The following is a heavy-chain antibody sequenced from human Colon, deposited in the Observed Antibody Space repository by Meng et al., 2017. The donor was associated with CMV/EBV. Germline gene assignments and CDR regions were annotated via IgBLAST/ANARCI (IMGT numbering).Heavy chain of an antibody. J-gene: IGHJ4*02. V-gene: IGHV2-5*01. CDR3: AHGGSGYDFGAGGFDY. CDR2: VYWNDDK. D-gene: IGHD5-12*01. Sequence: VGSIRHPPVKPLQWLALVYWNDDKRYNPSLKNRLTVTKDTSKNQVVLRVTNMDPVDSGTYFCAHGGSGYDFGAGGFDYWGQGTLVTVSS.